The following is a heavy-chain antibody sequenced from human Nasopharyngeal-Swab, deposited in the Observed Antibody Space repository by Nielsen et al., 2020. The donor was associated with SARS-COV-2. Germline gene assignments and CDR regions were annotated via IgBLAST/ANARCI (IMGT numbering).Heavy chain of an antibody. Sequence: ASVKVSCKASGYTFTSYDINWVRQATGQGLEWMGWISTYTGNTNYEQNFQGRVTMTADTSTSTAYMELRSLRSDDTAVYYCAKDRRGYSYGPKGYYYYGMDVWGQGTTVTVSS. CDR2: ISTYTGNT. CDR3: AKDRRGYSYGPKGYYYYGMDV. J-gene: IGHJ6*02. CDR1: GYTFTSYD. V-gene: IGHV1-18*01. D-gene: IGHD5-18*01.